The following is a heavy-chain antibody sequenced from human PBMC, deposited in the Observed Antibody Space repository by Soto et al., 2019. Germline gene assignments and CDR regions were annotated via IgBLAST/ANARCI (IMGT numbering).Heavy chain of an antibody. V-gene: IGHV3-30*18. CDR1: GFTFSSYG. CDR2: ISYDGSNK. D-gene: IGHD3-16*01. CDR3: AKGSEGVDY. J-gene: IGHJ4*02. Sequence: QVQLVESGGGVVQPGRSLRLSCAASGFTFSSYGMHWVRQAPGKGLEWVAVISYDGSNKYYADSVKGRFTISRDNSKNTLYLQMNSLRAEDTAVYDCAKGSEGVDYWGQGTLVTVSS.